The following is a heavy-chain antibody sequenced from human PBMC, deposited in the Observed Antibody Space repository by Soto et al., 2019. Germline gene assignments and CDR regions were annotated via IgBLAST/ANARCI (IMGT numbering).Heavy chain of an antibody. Sequence: ITLKESGPTLVKPTQTLTLTCTFSGFSLSTSAVGVGWIRQPPGKALEWLALIYWDDDKRYSPSLKSRLTITKDTSKNQVVLTMTNMDPVHTATYYCGYVYYNSGRWDAWGQGTLVTVSS. D-gene: IGHD3-10*01. CDR2: IYWDDDK. CDR1: GFSLSTSAVG. CDR3: GYVYYNSGRWDA. V-gene: IGHV2-5*02. J-gene: IGHJ5*02.